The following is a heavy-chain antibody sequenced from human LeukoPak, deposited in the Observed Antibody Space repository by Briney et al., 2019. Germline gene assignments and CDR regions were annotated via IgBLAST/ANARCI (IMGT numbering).Heavy chain of an antibody. CDR1: GDSISSFD. CDR2: IYYSGST. J-gene: IGHJ5*01. CDR3: ARDVDHRFDS. D-gene: IGHD1-14*01. Sequence: SETLSLTCIVSGDSISSFDWSWIRQPPGKELEWIAYIYYSGSTNSHPSLKSRVIISVDRSKNQFSLNLTSVTAADTAVYYCARDVDHRFDSWGQGTLVTVSS. V-gene: IGHV4-59*12.